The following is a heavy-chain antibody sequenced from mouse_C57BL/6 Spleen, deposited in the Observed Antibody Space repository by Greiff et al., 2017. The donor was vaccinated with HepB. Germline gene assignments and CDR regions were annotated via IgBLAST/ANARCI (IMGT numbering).Heavy chain of an antibody. Sequence: QVQLQQSGTELVKPGASVKLSCKASGYTFTSYWMHWVKQRPGQGLEWIGNINPSNGGTNYNEKFKSKATLTVDKSSSTAYMQLSSLTSEDSAVYYCARGKITTVVAPFDYWGQGTTLTVSS. CDR1: GYTFTSYW. CDR2: INPSNGGT. CDR3: ARGKITTVVAPFDY. J-gene: IGHJ2*01. D-gene: IGHD1-1*01. V-gene: IGHV1-53*01.